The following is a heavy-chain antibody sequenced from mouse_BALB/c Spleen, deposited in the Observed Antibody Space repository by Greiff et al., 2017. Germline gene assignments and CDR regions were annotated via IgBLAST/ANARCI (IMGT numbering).Heavy chain of an antibody. Sequence: EVMLVESGGGLVQPGGSRKLSCAASGFTFSGFGMHWVRQAPEKGLEWVAYISSGSSTIFYADTVKGRFTISRDNPKTTLFLQMPSLRSEDTAMYYCARTESYYKYDEFAYWGQGTMVTVSA. CDR2: ISSGSSTI. J-gene: IGHJ3*01. D-gene: IGHD2-14*01. V-gene: IGHV5-17*02. CDR1: GFTFSGFG. CDR3: ARTESYYKYDEFAY.